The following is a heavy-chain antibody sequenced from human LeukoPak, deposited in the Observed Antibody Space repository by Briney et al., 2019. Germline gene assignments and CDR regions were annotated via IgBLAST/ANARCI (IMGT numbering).Heavy chain of an antibody. D-gene: IGHD2-21*01. CDR1: GIPFDGYV. CDR3: AKDRLLQEVDY. CDR2: NSEEGVST. Sequence: PGGSLRLFRVVSGIPFDGYVMQWVRQAPGKGLGWVWVNSEEGVSTYYADSVRGRFTISRDNSKKSLYLQMKSLNTEDTSLYYCAKDRLLQEVDYWGQGTLVTVSS. J-gene: IGHJ4*02. V-gene: IGHV3-43*02.